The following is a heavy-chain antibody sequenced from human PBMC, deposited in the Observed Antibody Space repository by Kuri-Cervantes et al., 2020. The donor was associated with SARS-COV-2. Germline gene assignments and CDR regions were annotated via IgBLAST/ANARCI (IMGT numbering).Heavy chain of an antibody. CDR3: ARDPNANHNNWFDP. CDR1: GATFSGYY. CDR2: VNHRVDT. V-gene: IGHV4-34*01. J-gene: IGHJ5*02. Sequence: SETLSLTWAYYGATFSGYYWNWIRQSPGRGLEWIGEVNHRVDTNYNPSLESRVTISVDTSKNQFSLRLSSVTAADTAVYYCARDPNANHNNWFDPWGQGTLVTVSS. D-gene: IGHD4/OR15-4a*01.